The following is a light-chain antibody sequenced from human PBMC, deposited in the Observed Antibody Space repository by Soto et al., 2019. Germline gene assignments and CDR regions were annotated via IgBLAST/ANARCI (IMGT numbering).Light chain of an antibody. V-gene: IGLV2-14*03. CDR2: DVA. Sequence: QSALTQPASVSDSPGQSITISCTGTSSDVGGSNFVSWYQQHPGKPPKLIIYDVANRPSGVSSRFSGSKSGNTASLTIYGLQAEDEADYYCSSYTNTDSYVFGTGTKVTVL. CDR1: SSDVGGSNF. J-gene: IGLJ1*01. CDR3: SSYTNTDSYV.